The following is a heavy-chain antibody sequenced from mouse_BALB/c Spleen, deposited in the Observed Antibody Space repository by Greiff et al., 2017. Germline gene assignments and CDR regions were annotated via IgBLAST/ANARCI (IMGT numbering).Heavy chain of an antibody. D-gene: IGHD2-3*01. CDR3: APGIDGYSLFAY. CDR2: INPSTGYT. J-gene: IGHJ3*01. V-gene: IGHV1-7*01. CDR1: GYTFTSYW. Sequence: QVQLKESGAELAKPGASVKMSCKASGYTFTSYWMHWVKQRPGQGLEWIGYINPSTGYTEYNQKFKDKATLTADKSSSTAYMQLSSLTSEDSAVYYCAPGIDGYSLFAYWGQGTLVTVSA.